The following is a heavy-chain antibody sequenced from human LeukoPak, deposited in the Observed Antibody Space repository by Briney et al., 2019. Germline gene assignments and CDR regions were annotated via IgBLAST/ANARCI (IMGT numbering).Heavy chain of an antibody. Sequence: GGSLRLSCAASGFTFSSYSMNWVRQAPGKGLEWVSSISSSSSYIYYADSVKGRFTISRDNAKNSLYLQMNSLRAEDTAVYYCARPIHSGGSGYTDAFDIWGQGTMVTVSS. CDR2: ISSSSSYI. CDR3: ARPIHSGGSGYTDAFDI. D-gene: IGHD3-22*01. J-gene: IGHJ3*02. V-gene: IGHV3-21*01. CDR1: GFTFSSYS.